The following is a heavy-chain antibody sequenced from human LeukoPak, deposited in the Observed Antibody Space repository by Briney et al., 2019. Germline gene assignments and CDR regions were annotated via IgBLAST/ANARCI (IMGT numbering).Heavy chain of an antibody. D-gene: IGHD6-19*01. V-gene: IGHV3-11*01. J-gene: IGHJ4*02. Sequence: GGSLRLSCAASGFTFSDYYMSWIRQAPGKGLEWVSYISSSGSTIYYADSVKGRFTISRDNAKNSLYLQMNSLRAEDTAVYYCARELNIAVAGTGGVDYWGQGTLVTVSS. CDR3: ARELNIAVAGTGGVDY. CDR2: ISSSGSTI. CDR1: GFTFSDYY.